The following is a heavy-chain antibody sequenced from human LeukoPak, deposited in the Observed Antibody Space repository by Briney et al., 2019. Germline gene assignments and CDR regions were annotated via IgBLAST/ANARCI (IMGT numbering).Heavy chain of an antibody. D-gene: IGHD2-2*01. Sequence: XFTFSXYAMSWVRQAPGKGLEWVSAISGSGGSTYYADSVKGRFTISRDNSKNTLYLQMNSLRAEDTAVYYCAKKDIVVVPAAEIDYWGQGTLVTVSS. CDR2: ISGSGGST. CDR1: XFTFSXYA. J-gene: IGHJ4*02. V-gene: IGHV3-23*01. CDR3: AKKDIVVVPAAEIDY.